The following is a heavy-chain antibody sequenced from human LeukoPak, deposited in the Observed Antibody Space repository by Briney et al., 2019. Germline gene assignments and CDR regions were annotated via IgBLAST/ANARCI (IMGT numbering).Heavy chain of an antibody. Sequence: PSETLSLTCTVSGGSISSYYWSWIRQPPGKGLEWIGYIYTGGSTNYNPSLKSRVTISVDTSKNQFSLKLSSVTAADTAVYYCARWRRLELRGAFSFDIWGQGTMVTVSS. J-gene: IGHJ3*02. CDR1: GGSISSYY. CDR2: IYTGGST. V-gene: IGHV4-4*09. D-gene: IGHD1-7*01. CDR3: ARWRRLELRGAFSFDI.